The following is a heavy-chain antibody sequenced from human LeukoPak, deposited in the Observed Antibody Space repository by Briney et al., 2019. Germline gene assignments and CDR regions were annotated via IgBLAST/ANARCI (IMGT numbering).Heavy chain of an antibody. Sequence: SVKVSCKASGGTFSSHAISWVRQAPGQRLEWMGGIIPIFGTANYAQKFQGRVTITADESTSTAYMELSSLRSEDTAVYYCARGVPAAELDGGAFDIWGQGTMVTVSS. J-gene: IGHJ3*02. CDR2: IIPIFGTA. CDR3: ARGVPAAELDGGAFDI. CDR1: GGTFSSHA. V-gene: IGHV1-69*13. D-gene: IGHD2-2*01.